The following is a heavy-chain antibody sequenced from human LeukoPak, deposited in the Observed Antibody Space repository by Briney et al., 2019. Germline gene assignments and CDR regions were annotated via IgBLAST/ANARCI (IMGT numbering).Heavy chain of an antibody. J-gene: IGHJ5*02. CDR1: GXSINSYY. V-gene: IGHV4-59*12. D-gene: IGHD3-10*01. CDR2: IYYSGST. CDR3: ARDASGSYLSWFDP. Sequence: SETLSLTCTVSGXSINSYYWSWIRQPPGKGLEWIGYIYYSGSTNYNPSLKSRVTISVDTSKNQFSLKLSSVTAADTAVYYCARDASGSYLSWFDPWGQGTLVTVSS.